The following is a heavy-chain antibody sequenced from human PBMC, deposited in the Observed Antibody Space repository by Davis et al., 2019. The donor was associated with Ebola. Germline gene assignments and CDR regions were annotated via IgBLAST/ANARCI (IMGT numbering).Heavy chain of an antibody. V-gene: IGHV3-23*01. Sequence: PGGSLRLSCAASGFTFSSYAMSWVRQAPGKGLEWVSAISGSGGSTYYADSVKGRFTISRDNSKNTLYLQMNSLKTEDTAVYYCTTVDDNYDFWSGYFPFDYWGQGTLVTVSS. J-gene: IGHJ4*02. D-gene: IGHD3-3*01. CDR1: GFTFSSYA. CDR3: TTVDDNYDFWSGYFPFDY. CDR2: ISGSGGST.